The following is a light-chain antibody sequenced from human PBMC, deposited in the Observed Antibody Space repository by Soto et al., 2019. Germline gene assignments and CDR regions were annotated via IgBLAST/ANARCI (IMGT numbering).Light chain of an antibody. CDR2: GNS. Sequence: QSVLTQPPSVSGAPGQRVTISCTGSSSNIGAGYDVHWYQQLPGTAPKLLIYGNSNRPSGVPDRFSGSKSGTSASLAITGLQAEDEADYYCQSYDSSRGVFGGGTQLTVL. V-gene: IGLV1-40*01. J-gene: IGLJ2*01. CDR1: SSNIGAGYD. CDR3: QSYDSSRGV.